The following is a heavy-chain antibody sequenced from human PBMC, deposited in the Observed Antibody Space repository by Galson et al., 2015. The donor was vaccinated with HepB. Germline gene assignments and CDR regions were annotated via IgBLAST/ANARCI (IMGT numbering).Heavy chain of an antibody. CDR3: ARDRCSRCPRGGTYSLDY. CDR2: TSYDEVNQ. V-gene: IGHV3-30*04. CDR1: GFTFTTYP. Sequence: SLRLSCAASGFTFTTYPMYWVRQAPGKGLEWVAITSYDEVNQYYADSVKGRFTISRDNSKNTLYLQMTSLRPEDTAVYYCARDRCSRCPRGGTYSLDYWGQGNLVTVSS. J-gene: IGHJ4*02. D-gene: IGHD1-26*01.